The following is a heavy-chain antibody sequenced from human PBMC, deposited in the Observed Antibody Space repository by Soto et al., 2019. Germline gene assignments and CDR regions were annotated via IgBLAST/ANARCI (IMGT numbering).Heavy chain of an antibody. D-gene: IGHD2-15*01. CDR1: GASISSLY. J-gene: IGHJ6*02. CDR3: ARGGWSMDV. CDR2: IHYSGST. Sequence: QVQLQESGPGLVKPSETLSLTCTISGASISSLYWSWVRQPPGKGLERIGYIHYSGSTNYNPSLKSRVTILVDTSKNQFSLRLSSVTAADTAVYYCARGGWSMDVWGQGTTVTVSS. V-gene: IGHV4-59*11.